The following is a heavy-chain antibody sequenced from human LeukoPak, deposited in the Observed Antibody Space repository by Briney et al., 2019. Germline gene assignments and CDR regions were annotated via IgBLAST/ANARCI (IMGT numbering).Heavy chain of an antibody. CDR3: AREAGGNSGYVWVL. V-gene: IGHV3-7*01. CDR2: IKQDGSEK. D-gene: IGHD5-12*01. J-gene: IGHJ4*02. CDR1: GFTFSSYW. Sequence: GGSLRLSCAAPGFTFSSYWMSWVRQAPGKGLEWVANIKQDGSEKYYVDSVKGRFTISRDNAKNSLYLQMNSLRAEDTAVYYCAREAGGNSGYVWVLWGQGTLVTVSS.